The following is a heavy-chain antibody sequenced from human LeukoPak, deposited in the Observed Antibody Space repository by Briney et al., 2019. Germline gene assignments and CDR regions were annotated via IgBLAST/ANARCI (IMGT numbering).Heavy chain of an antibody. CDR2: IYYSGST. CDR3: ARSKRRGSDAFDI. V-gene: IGHV4-59*01. CDR1: GGSISSYY. D-gene: IGHD3-10*01. J-gene: IGHJ3*02. Sequence: SETLSLTCTVSGGSISSYYWSWIRQPPGKGLEWIGYIYYSGSTNYNPSLKSRVTISVDTSKNQFSLKLSSVTAADTAVYYCARSKRRGSDAFDIWGQGTMVTVSS.